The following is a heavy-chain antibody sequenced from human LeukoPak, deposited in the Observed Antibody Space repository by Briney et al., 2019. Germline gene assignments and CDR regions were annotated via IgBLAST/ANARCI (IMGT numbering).Heavy chain of an antibody. V-gene: IGHV1-2*06. D-gene: IGHD4/OR15-4a*01. Sequence: ASVKVSCKASGYTFTACNMHWVRQAPGQGLEWMGRIIGYNGATDYAQKFQGRVTFTRDTSISTAYMDLTNLRSDHTAVYYCARGHDYGFEYWGQGALVTVPS. CDR3: ARGHDYGFEY. J-gene: IGHJ4*02. CDR1: GYTFTACN. CDR2: IIGYNGAT.